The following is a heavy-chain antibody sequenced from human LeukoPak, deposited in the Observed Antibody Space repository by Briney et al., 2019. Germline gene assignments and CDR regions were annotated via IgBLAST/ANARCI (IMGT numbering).Heavy chain of an antibody. V-gene: IGHV4-34*01. CDR1: GGSFSGYY. CDR3: ARKARDFWRPFDY. CDR2: INHSGST. D-gene: IGHD3-3*01. Sequence: SETLSLTCAVYGGSFSGYYWSWIRQPPGKGLEWIGEINHSGSTNYNPSLKSRVTISVDTSKNQFSLKLSSVTAADTAVYYCARKARDFWRPFDYWGQGTLVTVSS. J-gene: IGHJ4*02.